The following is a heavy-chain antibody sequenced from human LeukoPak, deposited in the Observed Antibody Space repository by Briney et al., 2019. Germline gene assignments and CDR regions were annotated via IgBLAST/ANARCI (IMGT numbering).Heavy chain of an antibody. D-gene: IGHD6-19*01. Sequence: PGGSLRLSCAASTFTFSSYAMNWVRQAPGKGLEWVSVISDSGCTAYYADSVKGRFTISRDNSKNTVYLHMNSLRAEDTAIYYCAKDSGSSGWSGGFGYWGQGTLVTVSS. CDR1: TFTFSSYA. J-gene: IGHJ4*02. CDR2: ISDSGCTA. CDR3: AKDSGSSGWSGGFGY. V-gene: IGHV3-23*01.